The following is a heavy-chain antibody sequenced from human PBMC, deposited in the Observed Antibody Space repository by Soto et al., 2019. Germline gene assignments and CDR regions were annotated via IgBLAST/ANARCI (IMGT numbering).Heavy chain of an antibody. CDR3: AKGRESSGSYRPFDY. V-gene: IGHV3-23*01. CDR1: GFTFSSYA. D-gene: IGHD3-22*01. Sequence: EVQVLESGGGLGQPGGSLRLSCAASGFTFSSYAMSWVRQAQGKGLEGVSAISGGGVATNYADSEKGRFTIYKDNSKNTLYLQMNILRAEDTAVYYCAKGRESSGSYRPFDYWGQGTLVTVSS. J-gene: IGHJ4*02. CDR2: ISGGGVAT.